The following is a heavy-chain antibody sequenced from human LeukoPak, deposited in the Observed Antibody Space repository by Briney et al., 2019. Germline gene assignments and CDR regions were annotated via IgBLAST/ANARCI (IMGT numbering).Heavy chain of an antibody. Sequence: GGSLRLSCAASGFTFSSYSMNWVRQAPGKGLEWVSYISSSSSTIYYADSVKGRFTISRDNAKNSLYLQMNSLRAEDTAVYYCARDGPRIFGVVSHFDYWGQGTLVTVSS. D-gene: IGHD3-3*01. CDR2: ISSSSSTI. CDR1: GFTFSSYS. V-gene: IGHV3-48*01. CDR3: ARDGPRIFGVVSHFDY. J-gene: IGHJ4*02.